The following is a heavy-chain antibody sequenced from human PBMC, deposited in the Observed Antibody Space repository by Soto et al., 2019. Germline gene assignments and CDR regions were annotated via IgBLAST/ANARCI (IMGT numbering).Heavy chain of an antibody. D-gene: IGHD4-17*01. V-gene: IGHV3-23*01. J-gene: IGHJ4*02. CDR1: RYTFSPYA. CDR3: AKDRYGDYGGIDY. CDR2: ITGSGGST. Sequence: PAGPLRLSRPASRYTFSPYAMIRVRKAPGKGLEWVSVITGSGGSTYYADSVKGRFTISRDTSKNTLFLQMNSLRAEDTAVYYCAKDRYGDYGGIDYWGQGTMVTVS.